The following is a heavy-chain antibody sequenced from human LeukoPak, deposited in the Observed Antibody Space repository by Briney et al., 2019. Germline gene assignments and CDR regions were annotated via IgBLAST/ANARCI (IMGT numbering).Heavy chain of an antibody. CDR2: INPNSGGT. J-gene: IGHJ4*02. V-gene: IGHV1-2*02. CDR1: GYTFTGYY. CDR3: AREGEIRYFDWFPPANFDY. Sequence: ASVKVSCKASGYTFTGYYMHWVRQAPGQGLEWMGWINPNSGGTNYAQKFQGRVTMTRDTSISTAYMELSRLRSDDTAVYYCAREGEIRYFDWFPPANFDYWGQGTLVTVSS. D-gene: IGHD3-9*01.